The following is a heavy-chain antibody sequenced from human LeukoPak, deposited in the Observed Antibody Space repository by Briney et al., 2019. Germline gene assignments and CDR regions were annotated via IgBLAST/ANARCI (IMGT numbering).Heavy chain of an antibody. Sequence: GGSLRLSCAASGFMFSSYVMTWVRQAPGRGPEWVSTIYENGGNTHYVDSVKGRFTISRDNSKNTLYLQINSLRAEDTAVYYCAKDFQHDGGQEWGQGTLVSVSS. CDR3: AKDFQHDGGQE. CDR2: IYENGGNT. V-gene: IGHV3-23*01. D-gene: IGHD4-23*01. J-gene: IGHJ4*02. CDR1: GFMFSSYV.